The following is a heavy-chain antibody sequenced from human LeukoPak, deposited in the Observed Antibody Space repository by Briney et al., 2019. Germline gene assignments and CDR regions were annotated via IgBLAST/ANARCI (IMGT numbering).Heavy chain of an antibody. CDR2: ISSSGNTI. CDR1: GFTFSSYE. Sequence: PGGSLRLSCAASGFTFSSYEMNWVRQAPGKGLEWVSYISSSGNTIYYADSVKGRFTISRDNAKNSLFLQMNSLRAEDTAVYYCARDQGDYGDYFGHDAFDIWGQGTLVTVSS. V-gene: IGHV3-48*03. D-gene: IGHD4-17*01. CDR3: ARDQGDYGDYFGHDAFDI. J-gene: IGHJ3*02.